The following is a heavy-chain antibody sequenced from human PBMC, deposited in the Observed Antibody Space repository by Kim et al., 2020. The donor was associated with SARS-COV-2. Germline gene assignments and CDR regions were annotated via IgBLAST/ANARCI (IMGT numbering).Heavy chain of an antibody. V-gene: IGHV1-2*06. J-gene: IGHJ4*02. CDR1: GYTFTGYY. D-gene: IGHD6-19*01. CDR2: INPNSGGT. Sequence: ASVKVSCKASGYTFTGYYMHWVRQAPGQGLEWMGRINPNSGGTNYAQKFQGRVTMTRDTSISTAYMELSRLRSDDTAVYYCARGEPSGWYPTYWGQGTLVTVSS. CDR3: ARGEPSGWYPTY.